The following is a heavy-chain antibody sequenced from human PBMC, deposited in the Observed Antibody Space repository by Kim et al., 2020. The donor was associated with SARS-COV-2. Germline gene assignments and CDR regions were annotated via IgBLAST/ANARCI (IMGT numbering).Heavy chain of an antibody. V-gene: IGHV4-39*01. CDR3: ARRGHDFWSGSYYMDV. Sequence: SHKSRVTISVDTSKNQFSLKLSSVTAADTAVYYCARRGHDFWSGSYYMDVWGKGTTVTVSS. J-gene: IGHJ6*03. D-gene: IGHD3-3*01.